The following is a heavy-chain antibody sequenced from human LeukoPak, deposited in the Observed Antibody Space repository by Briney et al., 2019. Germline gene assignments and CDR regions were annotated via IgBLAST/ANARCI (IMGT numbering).Heavy chain of an antibody. V-gene: IGHV3-30*02. CDR3: AKGDPYGSGSYPVDY. CDR2: IWNDGSNK. CDR1: GFTFSVYG. Sequence: GGSLRLSCAASGFTFSVYGMHWVRQAPGKGLEWVAVIWNDGSNKYYADSVKGRFTISRDNSKNTLYLQMNSLRPEDTAVYYCAKGDPYGSGSYPVDYWGQGTLVTVSS. D-gene: IGHD3-10*01. J-gene: IGHJ4*02.